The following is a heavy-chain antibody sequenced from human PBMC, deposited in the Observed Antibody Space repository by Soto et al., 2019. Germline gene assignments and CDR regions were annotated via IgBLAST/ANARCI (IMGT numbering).Heavy chain of an antibody. Sequence: QVQLVQSGAEVKKPGSSVKVSCKASGGTFSSYAISWVRQAPGQGREWMGGVIPIFGTANYAQKFQGRVTITADKSTSTAYMELSSLRSEDTAVYYCARDRLGGSDYYGMDAWGQGTTVTVSS. D-gene: IGHD2-15*01. CDR2: VIPIFGTA. CDR3: ARDRLGGSDYYGMDA. CDR1: GGTFSSYA. V-gene: IGHV1-69*06. J-gene: IGHJ6*02.